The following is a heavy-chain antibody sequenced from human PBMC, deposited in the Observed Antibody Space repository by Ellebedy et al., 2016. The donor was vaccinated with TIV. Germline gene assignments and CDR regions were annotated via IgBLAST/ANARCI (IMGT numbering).Heavy chain of an antibody. J-gene: IGHJ6*02. D-gene: IGHD6-6*01. CDR2: IWYDGSNK. CDR3: ARRIAARPDYYYAMDV. CDR1: GFTFRSYG. V-gene: IGHV3-33*01. Sequence: GESLKISCAASGFTFRSYGMHWVRQAPGKGLEWVAVIWYDGSNKYYGDSVKGRFTISRDNSKNTLSLQMNSRRAEDTAVYYCARRIAARPDYYYAMDVWGQGTTVTVAS.